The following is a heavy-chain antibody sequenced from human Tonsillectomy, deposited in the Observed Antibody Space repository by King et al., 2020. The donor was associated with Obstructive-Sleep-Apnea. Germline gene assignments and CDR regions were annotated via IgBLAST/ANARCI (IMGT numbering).Heavy chain of an antibody. Sequence: EVQLVESGGGLVQPGGSLRLSCSASGFTFSRYGMHWVRQAPGKGLEYVSAISSNVGSTYYADSVKGRFTISRDNSKNTLYLQMSSLRAGETSVYYCVKVSFTIFGVVDNFDYWGQGTLVTVSS. CDR2: ISSNVGST. CDR3: VKVSFTIFGVVDNFDY. CDR1: GFTFSRYG. D-gene: IGHD3-3*01. V-gene: IGHV3-64D*06. J-gene: IGHJ4*02.